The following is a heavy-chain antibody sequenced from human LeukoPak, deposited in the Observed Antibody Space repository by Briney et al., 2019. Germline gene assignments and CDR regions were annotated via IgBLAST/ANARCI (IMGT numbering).Heavy chain of an antibody. CDR1: GGSISSGSYY. Sequence: SETLSLTCTVSGGSISSGSYYWSWIRQPAGKGLEWIGRIYTSGSTNYNPSLKSRVTISVDTSKNQFSLRLGSVTAADTAVYYCARVQSRLSWFDPWGQGTLVTVSS. J-gene: IGHJ5*02. CDR2: IYTSGST. CDR3: ARVQSRLSWFDP. V-gene: IGHV4-61*02.